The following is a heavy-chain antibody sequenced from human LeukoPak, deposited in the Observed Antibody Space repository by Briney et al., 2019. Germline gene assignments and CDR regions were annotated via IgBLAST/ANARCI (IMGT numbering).Heavy chain of an antibody. CDR1: GYTFTSYD. CDR2: MNPNSGNT. D-gene: IGHD3-10*01. CDR3: ARVGITMVRGVRNTFDY. Sequence: ASVKVSCKASGYTFTSYDINWVRQATGQGLEWMGWMNPNSGNTGYAQKFQGRVTMTRNTSISTAYMELSSLRSEDTAVYYCARVGITMVRGVRNTFDYWGQGTLVTVSS. J-gene: IGHJ4*02. V-gene: IGHV1-8*01.